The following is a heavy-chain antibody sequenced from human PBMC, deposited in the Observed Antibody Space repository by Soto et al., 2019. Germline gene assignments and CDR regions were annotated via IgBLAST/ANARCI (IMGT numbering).Heavy chain of an antibody. J-gene: IGHJ4*02. Sequence: SETLSLTCTVSGGSISSYYWSWIRQPPGKGLEWIGYIYYSGSTNYNPSLKSRTTISVDRSRNQFSLQLSSVTAADTAVYYCAKNLPRTGRFDYWGQGTVVTVSS. CDR1: GGSISSYY. CDR3: AKNLPRTGRFDY. CDR2: IYYSGST. V-gene: IGHV4-59*08.